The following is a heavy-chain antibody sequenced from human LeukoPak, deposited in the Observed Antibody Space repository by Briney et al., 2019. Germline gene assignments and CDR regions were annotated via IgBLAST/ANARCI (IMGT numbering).Heavy chain of an antibody. Sequence: PSGSLSLTCTVSGGSISSGDYYWSWIRQPPGKGLEWIGYIYYSGSTYYNPSLKSRVTISVDTSKNQFSLKLSSVTAADTAVYYCARGGKAAVRFDLWGRGTLVTV. CDR1: GGSISSGDYY. D-gene: IGHD2-15*01. J-gene: IGHJ2*01. CDR2: IYYSGST. V-gene: IGHV4-30-4*01. CDR3: ARGGKAAVRFDL.